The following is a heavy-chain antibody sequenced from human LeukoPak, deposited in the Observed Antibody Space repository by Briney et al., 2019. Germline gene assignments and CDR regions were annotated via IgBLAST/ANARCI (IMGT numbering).Heavy chain of an antibody. CDR2: IYTSGST. Sequence: SETLSLTCTVSGGSISSGSYYWSWIRQPAGKGLEWIGRIYTSGSTNYNPSLKSRVTISVDTSKNQFSLKLSSVTAADTAVYYCARGISVQVVMITFGGVIVPDGNWFDPWGQGTLVTVSS. CDR1: GGSISSGSYY. V-gene: IGHV4-61*02. D-gene: IGHD3-16*02. J-gene: IGHJ5*02. CDR3: ARGISVQVVMITFGGVIVPDGNWFDP.